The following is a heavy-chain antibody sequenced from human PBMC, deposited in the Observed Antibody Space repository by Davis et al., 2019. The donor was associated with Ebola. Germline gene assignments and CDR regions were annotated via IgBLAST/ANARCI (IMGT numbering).Heavy chain of an antibody. J-gene: IGHJ5*02. CDR3: ARGIRGGWYSFWFDP. D-gene: IGHD6-19*01. CDR1: GFTFRNYA. CDR2: ISGSGGST. Sequence: GESLKISCAASGFTFRNYAMSWVRQAPGKGLEWVSGISGSGGSTYYADSVKGRFTISRDNAKNSLYLQMNSLRAEDTAVYYCARGIRGGWYSFWFDPWGQGTLVTVSS. V-gene: IGHV3-23*01.